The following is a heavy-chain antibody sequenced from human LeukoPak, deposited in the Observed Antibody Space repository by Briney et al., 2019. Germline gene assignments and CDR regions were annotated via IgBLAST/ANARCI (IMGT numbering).Heavy chain of an antibody. Sequence: PGRSLRLSCAASGFTFNTYGMHWVRQTPGKGLEWVAVISSDGSRNYYADSVKGRFTISRDNAKNSLYLQMNSLRAEDTAVYYCASDHSSSLLKDFDYWGQGTLVTVSS. J-gene: IGHJ4*02. CDR2: ISSDGSRN. CDR1: GFTFNTYG. V-gene: IGHV3-30*03. D-gene: IGHD6-13*01. CDR3: ASDHSSSLLKDFDY.